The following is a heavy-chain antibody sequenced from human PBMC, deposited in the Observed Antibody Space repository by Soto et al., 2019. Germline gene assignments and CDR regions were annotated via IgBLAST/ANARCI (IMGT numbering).Heavy chain of an antibody. CDR2: IYYSGST. CDR3: DRFDRSGKLDY. J-gene: IGHJ4*02. Sequence: SETLSLTCTVSGGSISSGDYYWSWIRQPPGKGLEWIGYIYYSGSTYYNPSLKSRVTISVDTSKNQFSLKLSSVTAADTAVYYCDRFDRSGKLDYWGQGTLVTVSS. D-gene: IGHD3-22*01. V-gene: IGHV4-30-4*01. CDR1: GGSISSGDYY.